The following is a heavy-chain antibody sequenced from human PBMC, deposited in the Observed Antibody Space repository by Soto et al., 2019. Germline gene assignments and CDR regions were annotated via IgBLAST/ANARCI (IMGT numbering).Heavy chain of an antibody. D-gene: IGHD3-10*01. Sequence: QVQLVQSGAEVKKPGSSVKVSCKASGGTFSSYAISWVRQAPGQGLEWMGGIIPIFGTANYAQKFQGRVTITADGSTSIADMELSSLRSEDTAVYYCARMWRGEWADKYGMDVWGQGTTVTVS. J-gene: IGHJ6*02. CDR3: ARMWRGEWADKYGMDV. CDR2: IIPIFGTA. CDR1: GGTFSSYA. V-gene: IGHV1-69*01.